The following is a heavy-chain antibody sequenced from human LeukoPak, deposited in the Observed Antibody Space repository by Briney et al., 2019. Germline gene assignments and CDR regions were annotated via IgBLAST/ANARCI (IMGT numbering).Heavy chain of an antibody. J-gene: IGHJ6*02. V-gene: IGHV4-59*11. Sequence: SETLSLTCTVSGDSISHHYWTWIRQRPGKGLECIGYIHHSGTLNYNPSLKSRVTISVDTSKKQLSLKLSSVTAADTAVYYCARQPSDSGSYYSGESHYGLDVWGQGTTVTVSS. CDR2: IHHSGTL. CDR3: ARQPSDSGSYYSGESHYGLDV. D-gene: IGHD3-22*01. CDR1: GDSISHHY.